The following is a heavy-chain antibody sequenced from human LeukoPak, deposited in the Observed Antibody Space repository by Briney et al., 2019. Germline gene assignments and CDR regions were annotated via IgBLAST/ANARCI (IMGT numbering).Heavy chain of an antibody. CDR2: IYYSGIT. CDR1: GDSFGTYY. Sequence: SETLSLTCTISGDSFGTYYWSWIRQPPGKRLEWIGYIYYSGITNYNPSLKSRVTISIDTSKNQFSLKLSSVTAADTAVYYCARARGYSGYDWGFDYWGQGTLVTVSS. J-gene: IGHJ4*02. D-gene: IGHD5-12*01. CDR3: ARARGYSGYDWGFDY. V-gene: IGHV4-59*01.